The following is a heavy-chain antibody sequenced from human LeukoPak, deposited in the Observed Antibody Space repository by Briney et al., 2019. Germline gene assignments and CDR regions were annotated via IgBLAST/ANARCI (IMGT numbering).Heavy chain of an antibody. CDR3: ARDPVTYYYDSTGHYFDY. J-gene: IGHJ4*02. Sequence: GGSLRLSCAASGFTFSSYAMSWVRQAPGKGLEWVSAISGSGGSTYYADSVKGRFTISRDNSKNTLYLQMNSLRAEDTAVYYCARDPVTYYYDSTGHYFDYWGQGTLVTVSS. V-gene: IGHV3-23*01. CDR2: ISGSGGST. D-gene: IGHD3-22*01. CDR1: GFTFSSYA.